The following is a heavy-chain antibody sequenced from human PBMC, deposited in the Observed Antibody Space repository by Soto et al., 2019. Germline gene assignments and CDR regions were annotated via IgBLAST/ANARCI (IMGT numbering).Heavy chain of an antibody. V-gene: IGHV4-30-2*01. J-gene: IGHJ5*02. Sequence: KASETLSLTCAVSGGSISSGGYSWSWIRQPPGKGLEWIGCIYHSGSTYYNPSLKSRVTISVDRSKNQFSLKLSSVTAADTAVYYCARAGVLWFGELLPFDPWGQGTLVTVSS. CDR3: ARAGVLWFGELLPFDP. D-gene: IGHD3-10*01. CDR2: IYHSGST. CDR1: GGSISSGGYS.